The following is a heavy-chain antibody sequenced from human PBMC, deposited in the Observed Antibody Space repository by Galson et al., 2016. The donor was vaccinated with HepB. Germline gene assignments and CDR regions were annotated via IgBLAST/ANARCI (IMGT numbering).Heavy chain of an antibody. CDR3: AKKSPGKELSPPDY. V-gene: IGHV3-30*18. D-gene: IGHD1-26*01. Sequence: SLRLSCAASGFTFSIYGMHWLRQAPGKGLEWVATTSSDESVKHYADPVQGRFTISKDNFKNTLYLQMNSLRAEDTAVYYCAKKSPGKELSPPDYWGQGTLVTVSS. J-gene: IGHJ4*02. CDR1: GFTFSIYG. CDR2: TSSDESVK.